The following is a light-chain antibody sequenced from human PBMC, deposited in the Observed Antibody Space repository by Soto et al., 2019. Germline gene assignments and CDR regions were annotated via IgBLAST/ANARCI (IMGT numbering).Light chain of an antibody. CDR1: QSVSNY. CDR2: DTT. J-gene: IGKJ2*01. Sequence: ETLLTQSPGTLSLSPGERATLSCRASQSVSNYLAWFQQTPGQAPRGLIFDTTHRAPGTPARFSGSGSVTDCTLTIRSLEPEDLAVYYGQQRRNFPYTFGHGTKLEIK. V-gene: IGKV3-11*01. CDR3: QQRRNFPYT.